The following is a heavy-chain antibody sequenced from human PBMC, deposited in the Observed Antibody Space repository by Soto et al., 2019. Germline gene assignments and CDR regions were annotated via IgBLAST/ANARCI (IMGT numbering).Heavy chain of an antibody. V-gene: IGHV3-23*01. CDR3: AKDRGVIAF. CDR2: ISGRVDTT. Sequence: EVHLLESGGALVQPGGSLRLSCVASGFTFGSYAMNWVRQAPGKGLEWVSAISGRVDTTYYADSVKGRFTISRDNSQNMLFLQMNSLRAEDTAVYYCAKDRGVIAFWGQGTLVTVSS. D-gene: IGHD3-10*01. CDR1: GFTFGSYA. J-gene: IGHJ4*02.